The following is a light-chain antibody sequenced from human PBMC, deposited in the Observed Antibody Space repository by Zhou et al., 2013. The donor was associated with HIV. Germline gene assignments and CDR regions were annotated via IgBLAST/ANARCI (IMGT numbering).Light chain of an antibody. Sequence: VMTQSPDTLSVSPGERATLSCRASQTVSSNLAWYQQKPGQAPRLLIYGASTRATGIPARFSGIGSGTEFTLTISRLEPEDFVVYYCQQYGSSPSTFGQGTRLEIK. J-gene: IGKJ5*01. CDR1: QTVSSN. CDR2: GAS. CDR3: QQYGSSPST. V-gene: IGKV3-15*01.